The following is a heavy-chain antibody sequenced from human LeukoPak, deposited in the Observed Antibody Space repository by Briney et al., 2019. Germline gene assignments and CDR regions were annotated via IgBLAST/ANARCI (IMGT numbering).Heavy chain of an antibody. V-gene: IGHV3-23*01. CDR2: ISGSGGGT. J-gene: IGHJ4*02. CDR1: GFTFSSYA. Sequence: PGGSLRLSCAASGFTFSSYAVSCVRQAPGKGLEWVSAISGSGGGTYYADSVKGRFTISRDNSKNTLYLQMNSLRAEDTAVYYCAEDILTGYESPTNDYWGQGTLVTVSS. D-gene: IGHD3-9*01. CDR3: AEDILTGYESPTNDY.